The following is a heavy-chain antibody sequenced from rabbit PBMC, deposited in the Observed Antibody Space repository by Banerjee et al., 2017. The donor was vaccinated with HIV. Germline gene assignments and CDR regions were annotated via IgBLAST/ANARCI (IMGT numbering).Heavy chain of an antibody. J-gene: IGHJ4*01. Sequence: QQLEESGGGLVKPGGTLTLTCKASGIDFSSYYYMCWVRQAPGKGLEWIACIYADGSGYTYYASWAKGRFTISKTSSTTVTLQMTSLTAADTATYFCARVNAGSSGYPYYFNLWGPGTLVTVS. D-gene: IGHD1-1*01. CDR2: IYADGSGYT. CDR1: GIDFSSYYY. CDR3: ARVNAGSSGYPYYFNL. V-gene: IGHV1S45*01.